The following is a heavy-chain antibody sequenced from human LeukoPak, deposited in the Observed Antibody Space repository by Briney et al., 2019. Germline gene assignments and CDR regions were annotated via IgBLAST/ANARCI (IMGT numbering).Heavy chain of an antibody. CDR1: GYSISSSIHY. CDR3: ATYTEDYSGPAFAP. CDR2: IHYSGNT. V-gene: IGHV4-39*07. J-gene: IGHJ5*02. Sequence: PSETLSLTCTVSGYSISSSIHYWGWVRQSPRKGLEWIGTIHYSGNTYYNPSLRSRLTISLDTSNNQFSLKLSSVTAADTAVYYCATYTEDYSGPAFAPWGQGTLSSSPQ. D-gene: IGHD3-16*01.